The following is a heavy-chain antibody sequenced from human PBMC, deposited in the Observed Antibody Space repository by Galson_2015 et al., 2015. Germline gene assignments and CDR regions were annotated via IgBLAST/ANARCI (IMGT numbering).Heavy chain of an antibody. D-gene: IGHD2-2*02. V-gene: IGHV3-33*01. Sequence: SLRLSCAASGFTFSSYGMHWVRQAPGKGLEWVAVIWYDGSNKYYADSVKGRFTISRDNSKNTLYLQMNSLRAEDTAVYYCARDGDFLDIVVVPAAIPSSGYYGMDVWGQGTTVTVSS. CDR3: ARDGDFLDIVVVPAAIPSSGYYGMDV. J-gene: IGHJ6*02. CDR2: IWYDGSNK. CDR1: GFTFSSYG.